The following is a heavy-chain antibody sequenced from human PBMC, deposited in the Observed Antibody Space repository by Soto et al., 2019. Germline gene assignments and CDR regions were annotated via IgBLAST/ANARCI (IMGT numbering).Heavy chain of an antibody. CDR2: ISWNSGSI. CDR1: GFTFDDYA. J-gene: IGHJ3*02. V-gene: IGHV3-9*01. CDR3: AKDGRYFEWPIRGAAFDI. Sequence: GGSLRLSCAASGFTFDDYAMHWVRQAPGKGLEWVSGISWNSGSIGYADSVKGRFTISRDNAKNSLYLQMNSLRAEDTALYYCAKDGRYFEWPIRGAAFDIWGQGTMVTVSS. D-gene: IGHD3-9*01.